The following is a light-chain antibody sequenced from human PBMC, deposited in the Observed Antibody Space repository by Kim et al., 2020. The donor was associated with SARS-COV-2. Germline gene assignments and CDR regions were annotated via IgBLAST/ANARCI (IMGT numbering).Light chain of an antibody. V-gene: IGLV1-47*01. CDR3: ATWDDSLNGPV. CDR1: TSDIGSNY. CDR2: RNN. Sequence: QSVLTQPPSASGTPGQRVTISCSGMTSDIGSNYVYWYQQLPGTAPKLLIYRNNQRPSGVPDRFSVSKSGTSASLAISGLRSDDEADYYCATWDDSLNGPVFGGGTQLTVL. J-gene: IGLJ3*02.